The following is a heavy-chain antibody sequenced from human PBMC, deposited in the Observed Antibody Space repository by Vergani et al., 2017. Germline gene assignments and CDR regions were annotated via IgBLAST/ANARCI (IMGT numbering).Heavy chain of an antibody. D-gene: IGHD2-2*02. V-gene: IGHV3-23*01. CDR1: GVTFSDYA. CDR2: ISGSGGNT. J-gene: IGHJ4*02. Sequence: EMQLLESGGGLVQPGGSLRLSCAASGVTFSDYAMNWGRQAPGKGLEWVSIISGSGGNTYYADSVKGRFTISRDNSKNVLSLQMNSLRAEDTAVYYCAKQGCTSATCYTNFWGQGTLVTVSS. CDR3: AKQGCTSATCYTNF.